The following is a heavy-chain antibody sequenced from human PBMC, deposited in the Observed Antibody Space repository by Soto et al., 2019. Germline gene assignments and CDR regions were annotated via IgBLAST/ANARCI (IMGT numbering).Heavy chain of an antibody. CDR2: IIPIFGTA. CDR1: GGTFSSYA. D-gene: IGHD3-10*01. CDR3: ARALTPLYMVRGVITYYYYYGMDV. Sequence: WASVKVSCKASGGTFSSYAISWVRQAPGQGLEWMGRIIPIFGTANYAQKFQGRVTITADESTSTAYMELSSLRSEDTAVYYCARALTPLYMVRGVITYYYYYGMDVCGQGTTVTVSS. J-gene: IGHJ6*02. V-gene: IGHV1-69*13.